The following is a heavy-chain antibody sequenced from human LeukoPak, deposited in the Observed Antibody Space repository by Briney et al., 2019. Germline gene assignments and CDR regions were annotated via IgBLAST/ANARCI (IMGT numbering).Heavy chain of an antibody. D-gene: IGHD3-22*01. J-gene: IGHJ5*02. CDR1: GYSFTSYW. CDR3: ARQGRPTYYYDSSGYYRLGNLFDP. CDR2: IYPGDSDT. Sequence: GESLKISCKGSGYSFTSYWIGWVRQMPGKGLEWMGIIYPGDSDTRYSPSFQGQVTISADKSISTAYLQWSSLKASDTAMYYCARQGRPTYYYDSSGYYRLGNLFDPWGQGTLVTVSS. V-gene: IGHV5-51*01.